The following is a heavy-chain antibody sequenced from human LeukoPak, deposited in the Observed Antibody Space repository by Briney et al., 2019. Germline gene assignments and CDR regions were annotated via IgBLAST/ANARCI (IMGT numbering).Heavy chain of an antibody. J-gene: IGHJ4*02. CDR3: ATVGIAYDY. CDR1: GYTLTELS. V-gene: IGHV1-24*01. CDR2: FDPEDGET. D-gene: IGHD1-14*01. Sequence: PVASVKVSCKVSGYTLTELSMHWVRQAPGKGFEWMGGFDPEDGETIYAQKFQGRVSMTEDTSTDTAYMELSSLRSEDTAVYYRATVGIAYDYWGQGTLVTVSS.